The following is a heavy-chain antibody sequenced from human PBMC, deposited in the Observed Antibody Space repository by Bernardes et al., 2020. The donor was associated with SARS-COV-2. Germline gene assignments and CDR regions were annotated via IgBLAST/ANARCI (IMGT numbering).Heavy chain of an antibody. J-gene: IGHJ6*02. V-gene: IGHV1-69*04. CDR1: GGNFSSYS. Sequence: SVKVSCKAAGGNFSSYSISWVRQAPGQGLEWMGRIIPILGIANYAQKFQGRVTITADKPTSTAYMELSSLRSEATAVYYCARVGGPLVVQAAMVYGMDVWGQATTVTVSS. D-gene: IGHD2-2*01. CDR3: ARVGGPLVVQAAMVYGMDV. CDR2: IIPILGIA.